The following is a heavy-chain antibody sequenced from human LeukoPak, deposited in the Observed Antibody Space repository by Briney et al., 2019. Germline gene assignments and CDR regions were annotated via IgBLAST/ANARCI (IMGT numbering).Heavy chain of an antibody. CDR1: GGSISSGDYY. Sequence: SQTLSLTCTVSGGSISSGDYYWSWIRQPPGKGLEWIGYIYYSGRTYYNPSLKSRVTISVDTSKNQFFQKLSSVTAADTAVYYCARSTPMPNYYDSSGCLDYWGQGTRVTVSS. D-gene: IGHD3-22*01. V-gene: IGHV4-30-4*08. CDR2: IYYSGRT. J-gene: IGHJ4*02. CDR3: ARSTPMPNYYDSSGCLDY.